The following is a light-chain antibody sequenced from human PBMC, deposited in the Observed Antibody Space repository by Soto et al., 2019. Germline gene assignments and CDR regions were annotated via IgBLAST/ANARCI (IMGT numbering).Light chain of an antibody. CDR1: QRISTN. V-gene: IGKV3D-15*01. J-gene: IGKJ5*01. CDR2: GAS. CDR3: QQLDNFPLT. Sequence: EIVMTQSPATLSVSPGESATLSCRASQRISTNLAWYQHKRGQAPRLLIYGASTRATGIPARFSGSGSGTDFTLTISRLEPEDFATYYCQQLDNFPLTFGQGTRLEIK.